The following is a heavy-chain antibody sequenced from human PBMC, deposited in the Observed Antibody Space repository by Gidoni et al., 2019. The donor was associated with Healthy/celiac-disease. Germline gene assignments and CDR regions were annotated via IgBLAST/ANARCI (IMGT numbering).Heavy chain of an antibody. J-gene: IGHJ6*02. Sequence: SSYRMHWVRQAPGKGLEGVAVMSFDGSNKYYAYSVKSRFSIFRDNSKNTQYLQMNSLRAEDTPVYYCAKGLGVYPPCCYYGVDDWGQGTTVTVSS. V-gene: IGHV3-30*18. CDR1: SSYR. D-gene: IGHD3-16*01. CDR3: AKGLGVYPPCCYYGVDD. CDR2: MSFDGSNK.